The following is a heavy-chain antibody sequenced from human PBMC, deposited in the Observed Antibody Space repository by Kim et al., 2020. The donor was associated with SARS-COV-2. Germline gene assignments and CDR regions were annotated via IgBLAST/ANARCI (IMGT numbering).Heavy chain of an antibody. CDR3: ARGLIYDILTGFDY. CDR1: GYTFTGYY. D-gene: IGHD3-9*01. CDR2: INPNSGGT. Sequence: ASVKVSCKASGYTFTGYYMHWVRQAPGQGLEWMGWINPNSGGTNYAQKFQGRVTMTRDTSISTAYMELSRLRSDDTAVYYCARGLIYDILTGFDYWGQGTLVTVSS. J-gene: IGHJ4*02. V-gene: IGHV1-2*02.